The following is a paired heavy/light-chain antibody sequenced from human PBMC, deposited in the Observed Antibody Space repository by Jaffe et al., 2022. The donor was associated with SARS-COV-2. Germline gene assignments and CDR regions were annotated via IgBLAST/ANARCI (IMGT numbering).Heavy chain of an antibody. D-gene: IGHD6-6*01. Sequence: EVQLLESGGNLVQPGGSLRLSCEASGFTFSSYAMTWVRQAPGKGLEWVSDISGSGETTHYADSVKGRFTISRDNSKNTLYVQMNSLRADDTAVYYCAKDRVAGRTINHYFDFWGQGTLVTVSS. V-gene: IGHV3-23*01. CDR3: AKDRVAGRTINHYFDF. J-gene: IGHJ4*02. CDR2: ISGSGETT. CDR1: GFTFSSYA.
Light chain of an antibody. V-gene: IGKV4-1*01. Sequence: DFVMTQSPDSLAVSLGERATINCKSSRSVLYSFNNKNYLAWYQQKPGQPPKLLISWASTRESGVPDRFSGSGSGTDFTLTISSLQAEDVAVYFCQQFYGTPPYTFGQGTKLEIK. CDR2: WAS. J-gene: IGKJ2*01. CDR3: QQFYGTPPYT. CDR1: RSVLYSFNNKNY.